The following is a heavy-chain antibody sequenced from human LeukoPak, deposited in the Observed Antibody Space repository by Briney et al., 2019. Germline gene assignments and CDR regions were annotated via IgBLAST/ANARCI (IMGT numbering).Heavy chain of an antibody. CDR2: INQDGSAK. CDR3: GQNTDV. CDR1: GFTFSTYW. D-gene: IGHD2/OR15-2a*01. V-gene: IGHV3-7*01. Sequence: GGSLRLSCAASGFTFSTYWMSLVRQAPGKGLEWVANINQDGSAKFYVDSVKGRFTISRDNAKNSLYLQMNSLRAEDTAIYYCGQNTDVWGQGTTVTVSS. J-gene: IGHJ6*02.